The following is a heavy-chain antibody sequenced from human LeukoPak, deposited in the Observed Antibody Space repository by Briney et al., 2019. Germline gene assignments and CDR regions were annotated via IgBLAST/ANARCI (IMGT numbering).Heavy chain of an antibody. Sequence: GGSLRLSCAAPGFTFSSYSMNWVRQAPGKGLEWVSSISSSSSYIYYADSVKGRFTISRDNAKNSLYLQMNSLRAEDTAVYYCARDPYYYDSSGYLAAEGHAFDIWGQGTMVTVSS. V-gene: IGHV3-21*01. J-gene: IGHJ3*02. CDR2: ISSSSSYI. CDR3: ARDPYYYDSSGYLAAEGHAFDI. D-gene: IGHD3-22*01. CDR1: GFTFSSYS.